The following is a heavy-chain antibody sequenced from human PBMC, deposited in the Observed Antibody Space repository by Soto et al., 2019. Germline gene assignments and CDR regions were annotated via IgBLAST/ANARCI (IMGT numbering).Heavy chain of an antibody. D-gene: IGHD3-16*01. CDR2: IYPGDSDT. J-gene: IGHJ4*02. CDR3: ARRATYYHYFDY. CDR1: GYSFTNSW. V-gene: IGHV5-51*01. Sequence: GESLKISCKGSGYSFTNSWIGWVRQMPGKGLEWMGIIYPGDSDTRYSPSFQGQVTISADKSTSTAYVQWSSLKASDTAMYYCARRATYYHYFDYWGQGTLVTVSS.